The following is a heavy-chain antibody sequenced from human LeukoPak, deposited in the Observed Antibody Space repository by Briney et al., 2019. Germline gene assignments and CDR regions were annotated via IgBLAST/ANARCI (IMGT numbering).Heavy chain of an antibody. CDR3: ARDLGYSSFDY. CDR1: GFTFRKYL. CDR2: MNQDGGEK. D-gene: IGHD2-15*01. Sequence: GGSLRLSCAASGFTFRKYLMSWVRQAPGKGLEWVANMNQDGGEKNYVDSVKGRFTISRDNARNSLYLQMNSLTVDDTAVYYCARDLGYSSFDYWGQGALVTVSS. V-gene: IGHV3-7*01. J-gene: IGHJ4*02.